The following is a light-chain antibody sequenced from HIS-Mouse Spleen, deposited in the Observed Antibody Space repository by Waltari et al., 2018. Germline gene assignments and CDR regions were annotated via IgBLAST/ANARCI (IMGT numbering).Light chain of an antibody. V-gene: IGLV3-10*01. CDR1: ALPKTS. J-gene: IGLJ2*01. CDR2: EDS. CDR3: YSTDSSGNHRV. Sequence: SYELTQPPSVSVSPGHTARITRSGDALPKTSAYLYQQKSGQAPVLVIYEDSKRPSGIPERFSGSSSGTMATLTISGAQVEDEADYYCYSTDSSGNHRVFGGGTKLTVL.